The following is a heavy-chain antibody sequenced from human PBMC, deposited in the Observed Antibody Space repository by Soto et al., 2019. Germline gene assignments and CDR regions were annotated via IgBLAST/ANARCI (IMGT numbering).Heavy chain of an antibody. CDR1: GGSISSYY. V-gene: IGHV4-59*01. J-gene: IGHJ4*02. Sequence: SETLSLTCTVLGGSISSYYWSWIRQPPGKGLEWIGYIYYSGSTNYNPSLKCRVTISVDTSKNQFSLKLSSMTAADTAVYYCARVEGLAEDKYYFDYWGQGTLVTVSS. CDR2: IYYSGST. CDR3: ARVEGLAEDKYYFDY. D-gene: IGHD4-17*01.